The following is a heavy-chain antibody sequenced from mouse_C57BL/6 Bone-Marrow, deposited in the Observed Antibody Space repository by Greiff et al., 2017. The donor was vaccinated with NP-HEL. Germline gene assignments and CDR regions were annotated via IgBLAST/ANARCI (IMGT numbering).Heavy chain of an antibody. CDR1: GYTFTDYY. J-gene: IGHJ4*01. D-gene: IGHD1-1*01. CDR2: INPNNGGT. V-gene: IGHV1-26*01. CDR3: AREDLTTVVATDY. Sequence: VQLQQSGPELVKPGASVKISCKASGYTFTDYYMNWVKQSHGKSLEWIGDINPNNGGTSYNQKFKGKATLTVDKSSSTAYMELRSLTSEDSAVYYCAREDLTTVVATDYWGQGTSVTVSS.